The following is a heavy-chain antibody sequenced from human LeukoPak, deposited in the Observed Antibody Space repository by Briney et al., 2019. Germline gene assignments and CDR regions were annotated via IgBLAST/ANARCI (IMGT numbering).Heavy chain of an antibody. Sequence: ASVKVSCKASGYTFTGYYLHWVRQAPGQGLEWMGWINPNSGGTNYAQKFQGRVTMTRDTSISTAYMELSRLRSDDTAVYYCARPRDPIAVAGIDYWGQGTLVTVSS. CDR2: INPNSGGT. D-gene: IGHD6-19*01. CDR1: GYTFTGYY. CDR3: ARPRDPIAVAGIDY. V-gene: IGHV1-2*02. J-gene: IGHJ4*02.